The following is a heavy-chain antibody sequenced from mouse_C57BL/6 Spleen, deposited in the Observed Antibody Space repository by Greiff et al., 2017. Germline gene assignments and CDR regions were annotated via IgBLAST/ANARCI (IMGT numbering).Heavy chain of an antibody. Sequence: QVTLKESGPGILPPSQTLSLTCSFSGFSLSTFGMGVGWIRQPSGKGLEWLAHIWWDDDKYYNPALKSRLTISKDTSKNQVFLKIANVDTADTATEDCERIAVESKRGVEVGGTGTTVTVSS. CDR2: IWWDDDK. D-gene: IGHD1-1*01. J-gene: IGHJ1*03. CDR1: GFSLSTFGMG. V-gene: IGHV8-8*01. CDR3: ERIAVESKRGVEV.